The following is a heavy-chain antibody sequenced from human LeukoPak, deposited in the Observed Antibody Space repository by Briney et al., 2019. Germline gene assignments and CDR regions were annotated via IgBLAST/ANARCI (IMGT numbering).Heavy chain of an antibody. V-gene: IGHV3-23*01. CDR3: AKDSGGTYFYYYYYMDV. Sequence: GGSLRLSCAASGFTFSRYSMSWVRQAPGKGLDWVSAISGSGTTIYYADSVKGRFTISRDNSKNTLYLQINSLRAEDTAVYYCAKDSGGTYFYYYYYMDVWGKGTTVTVSS. D-gene: IGHD1-26*01. J-gene: IGHJ6*03. CDR2: ISGSGTTI. CDR1: GFTFSRYS.